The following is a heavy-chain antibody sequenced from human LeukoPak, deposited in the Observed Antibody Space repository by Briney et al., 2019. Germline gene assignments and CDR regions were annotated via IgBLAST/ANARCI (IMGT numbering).Heavy chain of an antibody. CDR1: GGSFSGYY. V-gene: IGHV4-34*01. CDR3: ARLGGIFYFDY. CDR2: INHSGST. D-gene: IGHD1-26*01. Sequence: PSETLSLTCAVYGGSFSGYYWSWIRQPPGKGLEWIGEINHSGSTNYNPSLESRVTISVDTSKNQFSLKLSSVTAADTAVYYCARLGGIFYFDYWGQGTLVTVSS. J-gene: IGHJ4*02.